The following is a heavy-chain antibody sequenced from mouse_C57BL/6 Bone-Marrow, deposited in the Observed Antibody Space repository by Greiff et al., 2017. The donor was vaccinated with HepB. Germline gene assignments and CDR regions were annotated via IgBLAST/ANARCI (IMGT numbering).Heavy chain of an antibody. Sequence: QVQLQQPGAELVKPGASVKLSCKASGYTFTSYWLHWVKQRPGQGLEWIGMIHPNSGSTNYNEKFKSTATLTVDKSSSTAYMQLSSLTSEDSAVYYCAREGALPKDFDYWGQGTTLTVSS. J-gene: IGHJ2*01. V-gene: IGHV1-64*01. CDR3: AREGALPKDFDY. CDR2: IHPNSGST. D-gene: IGHD2-1*01. CDR1: GYTFTSYW.